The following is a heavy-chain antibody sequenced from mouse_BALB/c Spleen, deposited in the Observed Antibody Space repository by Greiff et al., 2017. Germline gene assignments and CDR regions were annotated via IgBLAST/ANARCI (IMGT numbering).Heavy chain of an antibody. CDR1: GYTFTSYW. Sequence: LKQPGSELVRPGASVKLSCKASGYTFTSYWMHWVNQRPGQGLEWIGNIYPGSGSTNYDEKFKSKATLTVDTSSSTAYMQLSSLTSEDSAVYYCIREYYAMDYWGQGTSVTVSS. CDR3: IREYYAMDY. J-gene: IGHJ4*01. V-gene: IGHV1S22*01. CDR2: IYPGSGST.